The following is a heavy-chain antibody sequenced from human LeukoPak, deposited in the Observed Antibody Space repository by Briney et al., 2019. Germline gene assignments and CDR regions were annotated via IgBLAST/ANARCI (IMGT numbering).Heavy chain of an antibody. V-gene: IGHV1-69*05. D-gene: IGHD3-9*01. CDR1: GGTLTTFA. J-gene: IGHJ4*02. Sequence: GASVKVSCKISGGTLTTFAVIWVRQAPGQGLEWLGGFIPVFGTPTYAEKFRGRATISTDEASTTAYMDLHTLTSDDTAVYYCASRHTLLRHFDWDVDYWGQGTLVTVSS. CDR3: ASRHTLLRHFDWDVDY. CDR2: FIPVFGTP.